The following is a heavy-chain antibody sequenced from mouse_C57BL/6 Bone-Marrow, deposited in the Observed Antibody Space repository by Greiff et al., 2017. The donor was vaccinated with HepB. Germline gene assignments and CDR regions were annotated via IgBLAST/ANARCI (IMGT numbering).Heavy chain of an antibody. CDR2: ISSGGSYT. D-gene: IGHD2-4*01. V-gene: IGHV5-6*01. CDR1: GFTFSSYG. Sequence: EVKLVESGGDLVKPGGSLKLSCAASGFTFSSYGMSWVRQTPDKRLEWVATISSGGSYTYYPDSVKGRFTISRDNAKNTLYLQMSSLKSEDTAMYYCARQVLLIYYDYDDYLGQGTTLTVSS. CDR3: ARQVLLIYYDYDDY. J-gene: IGHJ2*01.